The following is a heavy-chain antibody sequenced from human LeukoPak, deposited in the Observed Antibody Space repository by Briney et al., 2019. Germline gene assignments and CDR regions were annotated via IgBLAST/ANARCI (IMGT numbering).Heavy chain of an antibody. CDR3: ARDRSRGGYSNYAFDI. D-gene: IGHD4-11*01. J-gene: IGHJ3*02. Sequence: SETLSLTCAVYGGSFSGYYWSWIRQPPGKGLEWIGEINHSGSTNYNPSLKSRVTISVDTSKNQFSLKLSSVTAADTAVYYCARDRSRGGYSNYAFDIWGQGTMVTVSS. CDR2: INHSGST. V-gene: IGHV4-34*01. CDR1: GGSFSGYY.